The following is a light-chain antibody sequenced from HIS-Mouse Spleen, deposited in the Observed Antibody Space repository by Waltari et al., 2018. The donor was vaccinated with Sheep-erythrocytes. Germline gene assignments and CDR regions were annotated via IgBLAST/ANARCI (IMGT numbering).Light chain of an antibody. J-gene: IGLJ3*02. V-gene: IGLV2-11*01. CDR1: SSHVGGYNL. CDR2: DVS. CDR3: CSYAGSYTWV. Sequence: QSALTQPRSVSGSPGQSVTISCTGTSSHVGGYNLVSWYQQHPGKAPKLMIYDVSKRPSGVPDRFSGSKSGNTASLTISGLQAEDEADYYCCSYAGSYTWVFGGGTKLTVL.